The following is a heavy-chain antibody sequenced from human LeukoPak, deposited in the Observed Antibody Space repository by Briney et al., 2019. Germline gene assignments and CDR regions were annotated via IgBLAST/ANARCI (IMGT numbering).Heavy chain of an antibody. Sequence: GGSLRLSCAASGFTFSSYEMNWVRQAPGKGLEWVSYISSSGSTIYYADSVKGRFTISRDNSKNSLYLQMNSLRAEDTALYYCAKAHYYGSGSTRRWGYYFDYWGQGTLVTVSS. V-gene: IGHV3-48*03. CDR2: ISSSGSTI. J-gene: IGHJ4*02. CDR3: AKAHYYGSGSTRRWGYYFDY. CDR1: GFTFSSYE. D-gene: IGHD3-10*01.